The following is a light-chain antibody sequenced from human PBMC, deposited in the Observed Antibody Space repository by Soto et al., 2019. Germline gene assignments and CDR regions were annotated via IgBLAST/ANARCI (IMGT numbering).Light chain of an antibody. CDR3: LQDYNYPWT. V-gene: IGKV1-6*01. CDR1: QGIRNE. J-gene: IGKJ1*01. CDR2: AAS. Sequence: AIQMTQSPSSLSASVGDRVTITCRASQGIRNELGWYQQKPGKAPKFLIYAASSLQSGVPSRFSGSGSGTDFTLTINSLQPEDFATYYCLQDYNYPWTFCQGTKVEVK.